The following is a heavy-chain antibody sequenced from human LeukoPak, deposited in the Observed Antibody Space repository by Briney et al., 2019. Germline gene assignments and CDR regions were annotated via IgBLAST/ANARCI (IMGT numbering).Heavy chain of an antibody. CDR2: ISGSGGST. J-gene: IGHJ6*03. Sequence: GGSLRLSCAASGFTFSSYGMSWVRQAPGKGLEWVSAISGSGGSTYYADSVKGRFTISRDNSKNTLYLQMNSLRAEDTAVYYCARVIPSGSPSRSDCYVDVWGKGTTVTISS. V-gene: IGHV3-23*01. CDR1: GFTFSSYG. D-gene: IGHD3-10*01. CDR3: ARVIPSGSPSRSDCYVDV.